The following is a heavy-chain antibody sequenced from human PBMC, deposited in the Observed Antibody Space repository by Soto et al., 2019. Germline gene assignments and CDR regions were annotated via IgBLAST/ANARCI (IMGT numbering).Heavy chain of an antibody. CDR2: TYYRSKWYN. CDR1: GYSVSSNSAA. D-gene: IGHD3-10*01. Sequence: SQTRSLPCAISGYSVSSNSAAWNLIRQSPSRGLEWLGRTYYRSKWYNDYAVSVKSRITISRDNAKNSLYLQMNSLRAEDTAVYYCALTRGVNFDYWGQGTLVTVSS. CDR3: ALTRGVNFDY. V-gene: IGHV6-1*01. J-gene: IGHJ4*02.